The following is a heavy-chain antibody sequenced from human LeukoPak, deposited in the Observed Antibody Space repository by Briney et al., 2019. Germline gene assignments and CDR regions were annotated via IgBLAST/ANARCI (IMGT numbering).Heavy chain of an antibody. Sequence: GGSLRLSCAASGFTFSSYAMSWVRQAPGKGQEWVSAISGSGGSTYYADSVKGRFTISRDNSKNALYLQMNSLRAEDTAVYYCAKDRSYDSSGYYGDYWGQGTLVTVSS. V-gene: IGHV3-23*01. CDR1: GFTFSSYA. CDR2: ISGSGGST. J-gene: IGHJ4*02. D-gene: IGHD3-22*01. CDR3: AKDRSYDSSGYYGDY.